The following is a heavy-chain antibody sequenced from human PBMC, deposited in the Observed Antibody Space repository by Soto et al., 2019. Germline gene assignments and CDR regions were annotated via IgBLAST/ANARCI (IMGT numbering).Heavy chain of an antibody. CDR2: ISAYNGNT. J-gene: IGHJ6*02. V-gene: IGHV1-18*04. Sequence: QVQLVQSGAEVKKPGASVKVSCKASGYTFTSYGISWVRQAPGQGLEWMGWISAYNGNTNYAQKLQGRVTMTTDTSTSTAYMELRSLRSDDTAVYYCTTGPEEAAAEPSGGSYYYYGMDVWGQGTTVTVSS. D-gene: IGHD6-13*01. CDR3: TTGPEEAAAEPSGGSYYYYGMDV. CDR1: GYTFTSYG.